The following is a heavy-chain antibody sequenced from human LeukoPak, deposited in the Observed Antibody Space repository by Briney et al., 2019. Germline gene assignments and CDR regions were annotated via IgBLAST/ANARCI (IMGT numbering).Heavy chain of an antibody. CDR2: INAGNGNT. CDR3: ASSREYYDYVWGSYRSYYYYMDV. Sequence: ASVKVSCKVFGYTLTELSMHWVRQAPGQRLEWMGWINAGNGNTKYSQKFQGRVTITRDTSTSTAYMELSSLRSEDTAVYYCASSREYYDYVWGSYRSYYYYMDVWGKGTTVTVSS. V-gene: IGHV1-3*01. D-gene: IGHD3-16*02. CDR1: GYTLTELS. J-gene: IGHJ6*03.